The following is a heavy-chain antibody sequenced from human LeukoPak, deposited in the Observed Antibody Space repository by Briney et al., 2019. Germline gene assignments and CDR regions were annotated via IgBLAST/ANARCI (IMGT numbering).Heavy chain of an antibody. Sequence: PSETLSLTCTVSGGSKSSCYWSWIRQPPGKGLEWIGHIYHTGSTAYNPSLKSRVTISVDTSKNQFSLKLSSVTAADTAVYYCARGYYYNHDGYYSGLDYWGHGTLLIVSS. CDR3: ARGYYYNHDGYYSGLDY. CDR2: IYHTGST. D-gene: IGHD3-22*01. V-gene: IGHV4-59*01. J-gene: IGHJ4*01. CDR1: GGSKSSCY.